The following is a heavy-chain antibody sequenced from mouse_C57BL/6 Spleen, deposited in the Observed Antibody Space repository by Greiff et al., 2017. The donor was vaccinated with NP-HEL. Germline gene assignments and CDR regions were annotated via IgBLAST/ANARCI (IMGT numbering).Heavy chain of an antibody. Sequence: EVKLMESGGGLVQPGGSMKLSCVASGFTFSNYWMNWVRQSPEKGLEWVAQIRLKSDNYATLYAESVKGRFTISRDDSKSSVYLQMNNLRAEDTGIYYCTEVVAHWYFDVWGTGTTVTVSS. V-gene: IGHV6-3*01. CDR2: IRLKSDNYAT. D-gene: IGHD1-1*01. J-gene: IGHJ1*03. CDR3: TEVVAHWYFDV. CDR1: GFTFSNYW.